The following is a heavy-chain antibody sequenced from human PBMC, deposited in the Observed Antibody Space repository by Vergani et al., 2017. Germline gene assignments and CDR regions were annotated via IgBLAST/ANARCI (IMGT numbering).Heavy chain of an antibody. CDR2: INPSGGPT. V-gene: IGHV1-46*03. J-gene: IGHJ4*02. D-gene: IGHD3-9*01. CDR3: ARGGYGILTGYRY. CDR1: GYTFSNYY. Sequence: QVQVVQSGAEVKKSGASVKVSCKTSGYTFSNYYMHWVRQAPGQGLEWMGRINPSGGPTNYAQKFQGRGTMTRDTSTSTVYMELSSLRSEDTSIYYCARGGYGILTGYRYWGQGALVTVSA.